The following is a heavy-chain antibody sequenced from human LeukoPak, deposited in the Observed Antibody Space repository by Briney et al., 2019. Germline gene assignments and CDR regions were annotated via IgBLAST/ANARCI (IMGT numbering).Heavy chain of an antibody. V-gene: IGHV3-30-3*01. J-gene: IGHJ4*02. Sequence: GGSLRLSCAASGFTFSSYAMHWVRQAPGKGLEWVAVISYDGSNKYYTDSVKGRFTNSRDKSKNMLYLQMNTLRAEDTAVYYCVKGRNYDFWSGFLDESLTLDYWGQGTLVTVSS. D-gene: IGHD3-3*01. CDR1: GFTFSSYA. CDR3: VKGRNYDFWSGFLDESLTLDY. CDR2: ISYDGSNK.